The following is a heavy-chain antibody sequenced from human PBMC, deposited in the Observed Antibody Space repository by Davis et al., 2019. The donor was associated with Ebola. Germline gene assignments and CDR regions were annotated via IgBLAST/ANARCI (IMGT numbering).Heavy chain of an antibody. CDR2: ISYDGSNK. CDR3: ARAGYCSSTSCYMVGYFQH. J-gene: IGHJ1*01. Sequence: GESLKISCAASGFTFSSYAMSWVRQAPGKGLEWVAVISYDGSNKYYADSVKGRFTISRDNAKNSLYLQMNSLRAEDTAVCYCARAGYCSSTSCYMVGYFQHWGQGTLVTVSS. CDR1: GFTFSSYA. V-gene: IGHV3-30-3*01. D-gene: IGHD2-2*02.